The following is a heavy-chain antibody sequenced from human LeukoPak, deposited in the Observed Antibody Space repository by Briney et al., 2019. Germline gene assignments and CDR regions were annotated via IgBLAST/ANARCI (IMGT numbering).Heavy chain of an antibody. V-gene: IGHV3-48*02. CDR1: GFTFSSYS. D-gene: IGHD6-13*01. Sequence: GDSLRLSCAASGFTFSSYSMNWVRQAPGKGLEWVSYISSSTSTIYYADSVKGRFTISRDNARNSLYLHMNSLRYEDTAVYYCATCIAAAGRGGFDPWGQGTLVTVSS. CDR3: ATCIAAAGRGGFDP. J-gene: IGHJ5*02. CDR2: ISSSTSTI.